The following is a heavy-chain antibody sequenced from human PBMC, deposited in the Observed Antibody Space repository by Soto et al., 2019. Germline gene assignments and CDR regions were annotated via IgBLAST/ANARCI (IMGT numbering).Heavy chain of an antibody. J-gene: IGHJ4*02. CDR2: ISYDGSNK. D-gene: IGHD6-13*01. CDR3: AKDVGGLYSSSSVFDY. Sequence: QVQLVESGGGVVQPGRSLRLSCAASGFTFSSYGMHWVRQAPGKGLEWVAVISYDGSNKYYADSVKGRFTISRDNSKNTLYLQMNSLRAEDTAVYYCAKDVGGLYSSSSVFDYWGQGTLVTVSS. CDR1: GFTFSSYG. V-gene: IGHV3-30*18.